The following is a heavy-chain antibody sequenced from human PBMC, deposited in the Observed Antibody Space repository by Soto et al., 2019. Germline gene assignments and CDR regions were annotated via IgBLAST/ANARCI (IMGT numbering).Heavy chain of an antibody. D-gene: IGHD2-15*01. Sequence: EVQLVESGGGLVQPGRSLRLSCAASGFTFDDYAMHWVRQAPGKGLEWVSGISWNSGSIGYADSVKGRFTISRDNAKNFLYLQMNSLRAEDTALYYCAKDSGHYGMDVWGQGTTVTVSS. J-gene: IGHJ6*02. V-gene: IGHV3-9*01. CDR2: ISWNSGSI. CDR3: AKDSGHYGMDV. CDR1: GFTFDDYA.